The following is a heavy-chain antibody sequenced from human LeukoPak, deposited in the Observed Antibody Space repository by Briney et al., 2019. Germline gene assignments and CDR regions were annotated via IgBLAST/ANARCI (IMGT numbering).Heavy chain of an antibody. D-gene: IGHD3-3*01. CDR1: GGSISSYY. CDR2: IYYSGST. CDR3: ARHVNDFWSGPGYFDY. V-gene: IGHV4-59*08. Sequence: SETLSLTCTVSGGSISSYYWSWIRQPPGKGLEWIGYIYYSGSTNYNPSLKSRVTISVDTSKNQFSLKLSSVTAADTAVYYCARHVNDFWSGPGYFDYWGQGTLVTVSS. J-gene: IGHJ4*02.